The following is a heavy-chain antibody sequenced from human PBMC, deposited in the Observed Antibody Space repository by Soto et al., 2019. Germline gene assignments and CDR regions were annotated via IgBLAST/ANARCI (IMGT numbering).Heavy chain of an antibody. Sequence: QLQLLESGPRLVKPSETLSLTCTVSGDAISSHRYYWGWIRQPQGRGLEWIGRIYYSGRTYHSPSLKGRVTVSLDTSKNQFSLRLSSVTAADTAIYFCASFCSGGNCYSSIYFDYWGQGTLVTVSS. CDR1: GDAISSHRYY. V-gene: IGHV4-39*01. D-gene: IGHD2-15*01. CDR3: ASFCSGGNCYSSIYFDY. J-gene: IGHJ4*02. CDR2: IYYSGRT.